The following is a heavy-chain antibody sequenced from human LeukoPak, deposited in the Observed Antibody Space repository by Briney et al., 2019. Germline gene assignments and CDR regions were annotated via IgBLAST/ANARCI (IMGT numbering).Heavy chain of an antibody. J-gene: IGHJ4*02. V-gene: IGHV4-59*01. CDR1: GGSISNYY. CDR3: ARGSLWFGGIDY. D-gene: IGHD3-10*01. CDR2: IYYSGST. Sequence: SETLSLTCTVSGGSISNYYWSWIRQPPGKGLEWIGYIYYSGSTNYNPSLKSRVTISVDTSKNQFSLKLSSVTAADTAVYYCARGSLWFGGIDYWGQGTLVTVSS.